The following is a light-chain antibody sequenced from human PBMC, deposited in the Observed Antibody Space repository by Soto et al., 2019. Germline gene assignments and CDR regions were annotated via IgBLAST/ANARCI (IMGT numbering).Light chain of an antibody. CDR1: QGISSL. J-gene: IGKJ4*01. CDR2: SAS. Sequence: DIQMTQSPSSVSASVGDRVTITCRASQGISSLLAWYQQKPGKAPNLLIHSASSLQSGVPSRFSGSGAGTDFTLTISSLQPEDFATYYCQQANSFPLTFGGGTRVDIK. CDR3: QQANSFPLT. V-gene: IGKV1-12*01.